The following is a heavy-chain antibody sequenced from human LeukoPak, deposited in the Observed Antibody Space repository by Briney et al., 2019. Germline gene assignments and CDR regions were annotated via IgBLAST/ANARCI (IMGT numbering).Heavy chain of an antibody. V-gene: IGHV3-30*18. J-gene: IGHJ4*02. CDR3: ANFFEVVGQEEG. CDR2: ISYDGSNK. D-gene: IGHD3-16*02. CDR1: GFTFSSYG. Sequence: GGSLRLSCAASGFTFSSYGMHWVRQAPGKGLEWVAVISYDGSNKYYADSVKGRFTISRDNSKNTLYLQMNSLRAEDTAVYYCANFFEVVGQEEGWGQGTLVTVSS.